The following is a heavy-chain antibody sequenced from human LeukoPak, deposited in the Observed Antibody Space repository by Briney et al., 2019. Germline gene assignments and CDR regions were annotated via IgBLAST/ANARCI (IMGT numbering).Heavy chain of an antibody. CDR2: ISGSGGST. Sequence: GGSLRLSCAASGFTFSSYAMSWVRQAPGKGLEWVSAISGSGGSTYYADSVKGRFTISRDNSKNTLYLQMNSLRAEDTAVYYCAKDHVDIVATRPAFDYWGQGTLVTVSS. CDR3: AKDHVDIVATRPAFDY. J-gene: IGHJ4*02. V-gene: IGHV3-23*01. CDR1: GFTFSSYA. D-gene: IGHD5-12*01.